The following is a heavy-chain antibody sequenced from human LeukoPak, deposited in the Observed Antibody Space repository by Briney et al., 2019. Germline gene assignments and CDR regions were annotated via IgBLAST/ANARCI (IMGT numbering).Heavy chain of an antibody. CDR1: GYTFTGYY. D-gene: IGHD6-13*01. V-gene: IGHV1-2*02. CDR3: ARSSITGYSSSWYFGEGGWFDP. Sequence: GASVKVSCKASGYTFTGYYMHWVRQAPGQGLEWMGWINPNSGGTNYAQKFQGRVTMTRDTSISTAYMELSRLRSDDTAVYYCARSSITGYSSSWYFGEGGWFDPWGQGTLVTVSS. J-gene: IGHJ5*02. CDR2: INPNSGGT.